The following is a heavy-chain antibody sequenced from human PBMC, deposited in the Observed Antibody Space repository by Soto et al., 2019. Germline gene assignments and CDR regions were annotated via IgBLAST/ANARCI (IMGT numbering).Heavy chain of an antibody. CDR3: ATALDDSQKDYYYYGMDV. Sequence: QVQLVQSGAEVKKPGASVKVSCKVSGYTLTELSMHWVRQAPGKGLEWMGGFDPEDGETIYAQKFQGRVTMTEDTSTDTAYMELSSLRSEDTAVYYCATALDDSQKDYYYYGMDVWGQGTTVTVSS. J-gene: IGHJ6*02. CDR2: FDPEDGET. V-gene: IGHV1-24*01. D-gene: IGHD2-21*02. CDR1: GYTLTELS.